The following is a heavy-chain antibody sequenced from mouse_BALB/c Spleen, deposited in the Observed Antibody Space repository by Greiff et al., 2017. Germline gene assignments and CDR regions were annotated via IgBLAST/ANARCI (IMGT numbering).Heavy chain of an antibody. CDR2: IDPSDSYT. Sequence: VQLQQPGAELVKPGASVKMSCKASGYTFTSYWMHWVKQRPGQGLEWIGVIDPSDSYTNYNQKFKGKATLTVDTSSSTAYMQLSSLTSEDSAVYYCTRLLREGSFADWGAGTLVTVSA. D-gene: IGHD1-1*01. CDR3: TRLLREGSFAD. CDR1: GYTFTSYW. V-gene: IGHV1-59*01. J-gene: IGHJ3*01.